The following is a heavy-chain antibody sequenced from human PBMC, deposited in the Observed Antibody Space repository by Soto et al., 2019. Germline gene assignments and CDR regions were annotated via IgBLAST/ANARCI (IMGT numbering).Heavy chain of an antibody. J-gene: IGHJ4*02. CDR3: AKGMYYYDSSGSRLFDY. D-gene: IGHD3-22*01. Sequence: GGSLRLSCAASGFTFRNYAMNWVRQAPGKGLEWVSGISVSGGSTYYADSVKGRFTVSRDNSKNTVFLQMNSLRAEDTAVYFCAKGMYYYDSSGSRLFDYWGQGTLVTVSS. CDR2: ISVSGGST. V-gene: IGHV3-23*01. CDR1: GFTFRNYA.